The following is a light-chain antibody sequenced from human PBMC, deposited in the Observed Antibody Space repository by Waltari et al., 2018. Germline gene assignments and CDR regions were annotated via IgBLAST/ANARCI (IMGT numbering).Light chain of an antibody. CDR1: QRGNSIS. CDR2: GTS. V-gene: IGKV3-20*01. Sequence: VLTQPPRALFLSSGEGATLLCRATQRGNSISLTWYQQKPGLAPRLLIYGTSSRATGIPDRFSGSGSGTDFTLTISRLEPEDFAVYYCQKYDGEVVTFGRGTKVEI. CDR3: QKYDGEVVT. J-gene: IGKJ4*01.